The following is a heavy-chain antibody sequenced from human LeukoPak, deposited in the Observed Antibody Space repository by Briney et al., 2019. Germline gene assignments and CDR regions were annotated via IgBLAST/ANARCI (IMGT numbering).Heavy chain of an antibody. CDR3: ARYRSSSGGYYFSYMDV. CDR1: GFTPSSNY. J-gene: IGHJ6*03. D-gene: IGHD6-6*01. CDR2: IYSGGST. Sequence: GGSLRLSSASSGFTPSSNYMSWVRDAPGEGLERGSVIYSGGSTYYTDSATGRVTISTDNSKNTLYLQLNSLRGEGTALYYCARYRSSSGGYYFSYMDVWGRGTAVSVS. V-gene: IGHV3-53*01.